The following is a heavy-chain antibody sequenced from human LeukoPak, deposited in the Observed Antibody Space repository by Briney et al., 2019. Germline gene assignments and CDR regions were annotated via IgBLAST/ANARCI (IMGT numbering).Heavy chain of an antibody. J-gene: IGHJ4*02. V-gene: IGHV4-34*01. CDR2: INHSGST. CDR1: GGPFSSYY. Sequence: SETLSLTCAVYGGPFSSYYWSWIRQPPGKGLEWIGEINHSGSTNYNPSLKSRVTISVDTSKNQFSLKLSSVTAADTAVYYCARVQYSSSSFFLYDYWGQGTLVTVSS. CDR3: ARVQYSSSSFFLYDY. D-gene: IGHD6-6*01.